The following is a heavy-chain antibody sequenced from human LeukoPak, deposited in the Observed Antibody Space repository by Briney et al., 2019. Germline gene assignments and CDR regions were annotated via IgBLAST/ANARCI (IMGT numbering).Heavy chain of an antibody. J-gene: IGHJ5*02. V-gene: IGHV3-23*01. Sequence: GGSLRLSCAASGFTFRSYDMSWVRQAPGKGLEWVSGISGSGGRTDYADSVKGRFTISRDNSKNTLYLQMNSLRVEDTAVYYCAKGGAIFGVVIHWFDPWGQGTLVIVSS. CDR3: AKGGAIFGVVIHWFDP. CDR2: ISGSGGRT. CDR1: GFTFRSYD. D-gene: IGHD3-3*01.